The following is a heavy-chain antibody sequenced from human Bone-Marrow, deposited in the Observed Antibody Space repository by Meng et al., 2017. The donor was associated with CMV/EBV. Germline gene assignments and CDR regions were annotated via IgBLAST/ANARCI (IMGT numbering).Heavy chain of an antibody. CDR2: FRGGGGST. D-gene: IGHD5-12*01. Sequence: VQLVLLADGLVQVGRALILSCAASGFTFSTDAMSRVRQRPGKGLEWGSAFRGGGGSTYYADSVTGRFTISRDNSKNTLYLQLNSLRAEDTAVYYCAKDFRYSGYDFVYWGQGTLVTVSS. CDR3: AKDFRYSGYDFVY. CDR1: GFTFSTDA. V-gene: IGHV3-23*04. J-gene: IGHJ4*02.